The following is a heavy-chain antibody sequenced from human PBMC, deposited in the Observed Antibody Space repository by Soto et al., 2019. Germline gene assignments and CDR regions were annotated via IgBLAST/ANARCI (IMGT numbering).Heavy chain of an antibody. CDR3: ARHIHGYCSGGSCYEN. CDR2: INHSGST. Sequence: TSETLSLTCAVYGGSFSGYYWSWIRQPPGKGLEWIGEINHSGSTNYNPSLKSRVTISVDTSKNQFSLKLSSVTAADTAVYYCARHIHGYCSGGSCYENWGQGTLVTVSS. J-gene: IGHJ4*02. CDR1: GGSFSGYY. V-gene: IGHV4-34*01. D-gene: IGHD2-15*01.